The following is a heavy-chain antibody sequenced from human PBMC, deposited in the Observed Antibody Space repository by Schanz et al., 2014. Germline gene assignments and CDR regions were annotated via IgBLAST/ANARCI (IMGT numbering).Heavy chain of an antibody. D-gene: IGHD3-9*01. Sequence: QVQLVESGGGVVQFGRSLRLSCVASGFTFSSYGMHWVRQAPGKGLEWVAAMSYDGSIKYYGDSVKGRFTISRDNSKNTLYLHMNTLRSEDTAVYYCARDSRPNYDFLTAYYSIDYWGQGTQVTVSS. CDR2: MSYDGSIK. V-gene: IGHV3-30*03. J-gene: IGHJ4*02. CDR3: ARDSRPNYDFLTAYYSIDY. CDR1: GFTFSSYG.